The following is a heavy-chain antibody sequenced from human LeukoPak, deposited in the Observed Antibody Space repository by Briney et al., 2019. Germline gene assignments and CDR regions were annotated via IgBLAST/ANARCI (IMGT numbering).Heavy chain of an antibody. J-gene: IGHJ6*04. CDR2: IKEDGSEK. D-gene: IGHD2-2*01. V-gene: IGHV3-7*03. CDR1: GFIFSSYW. CDR3: ARRALRYCSSTSCPAQYYGVDV. Sequence: GGSLRLSCATSGFIFSSYWMSWVRQAPGKGLEWVANIKEDGSEKYYVDSVKGRFTISRDNAKNSLYLQTNSLRAEDTAVYYCARRALRYCSSTSCPAQYYGVDVWGKGTTVTVSS.